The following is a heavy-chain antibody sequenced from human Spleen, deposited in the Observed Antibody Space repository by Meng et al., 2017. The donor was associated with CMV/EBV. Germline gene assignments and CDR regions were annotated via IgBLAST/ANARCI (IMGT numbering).Heavy chain of an antibody. V-gene: IGHV4-59*12. D-gene: IGHD6-13*01. CDR2: IYYDGRT. CDR3: ARTSSSWTVQGLDY. J-gene: IGHJ4*02. Sequence: SETLSLTCTVSGGSISGYYWTWIRQPPGKGLEWIGYIYYDGRTNYNPSLKSRVTISVDKSKNQFSLKLSSVTAADTAVYYCARTSSSWTVQGLDYWGQGTLVTVSS. CDR1: GGSISGYY.